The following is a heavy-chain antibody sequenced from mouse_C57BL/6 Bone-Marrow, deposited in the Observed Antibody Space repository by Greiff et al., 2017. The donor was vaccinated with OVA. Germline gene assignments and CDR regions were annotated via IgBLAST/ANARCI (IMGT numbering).Heavy chain of an antibody. CDR1: GFTFSDYY. CDR3: ARHGDGTFAY. CDR2: ISNGGGST. J-gene: IGHJ3*01. D-gene: IGHD4-1*01. V-gene: IGHV5-12*01. Sequence: EVQLVESGGGLVQPGGSLKLSCAASGFTFSDYYMYWVRQTPEKRLEWVAYISNGGGSTYYPDTVKGRFTISRDNAKNTLYLQMSRLKSEDTAMYYCARHGDGTFAYWGQGTLVTVSA.